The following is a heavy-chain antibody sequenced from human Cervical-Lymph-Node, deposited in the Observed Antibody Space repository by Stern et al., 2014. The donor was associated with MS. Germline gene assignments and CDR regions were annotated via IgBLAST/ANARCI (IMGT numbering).Heavy chain of an antibody. CDR1: GFSLSTSGMS. CDR2: IEWDDEK. J-gene: IGHJ4*02. Sequence: QVTLRESGPALVKPTQTLTLTCSFSGFSLSTSGMSVTWIRKSPGKALEWLALIEWDDEKYYNTSLRTRLAISKDTSKNQVVLTMTNMDPVDTGTYYCARSHGSSGWYAYWGQGTLVTVSS. V-gene: IGHV2-70*01. D-gene: IGHD6-19*01. CDR3: ARSHGSSGWYAY.